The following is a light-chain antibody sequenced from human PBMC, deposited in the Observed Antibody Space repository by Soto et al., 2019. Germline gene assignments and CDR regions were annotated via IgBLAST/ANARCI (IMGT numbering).Light chain of an antibody. CDR2: EAS. CDR3: QNFDSAPQA. V-gene: IGKV1-27*01. CDR1: QGIRHY. J-gene: IGKJ1*01. Sequence: DIQMTQSPSSLSASVGDRVTITCRASQGIRHYLAWYQQKPGKVPKLLIYEASNLQSGVPSRFRGGGSGTEFTLTISSLQPEDVATYYCQNFDSAPQAFGQGTKGELK.